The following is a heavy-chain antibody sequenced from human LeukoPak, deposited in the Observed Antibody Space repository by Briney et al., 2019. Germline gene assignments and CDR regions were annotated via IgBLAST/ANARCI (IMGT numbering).Heavy chain of an antibody. D-gene: IGHD3/OR15-3a*01. V-gene: IGHV4-59*08. Sequence: SETLSLTCSVSGGSISNHYWSWIRQPPGKGLEWIGYIYNSVTTHYNPSLKSRDTISIDTPKNQFSLKLTSVTAADTAVFYCARQAALDRSEGQFDYWGQGTLVTVPS. CDR2: IYNSVTT. CDR1: GGSISNHY. J-gene: IGHJ4*02. CDR3: ARQAALDRSEGQFDY.